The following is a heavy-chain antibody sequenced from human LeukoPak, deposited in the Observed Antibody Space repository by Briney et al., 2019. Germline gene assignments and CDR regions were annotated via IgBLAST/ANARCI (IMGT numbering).Heavy chain of an antibody. D-gene: IGHD3-16*02. J-gene: IGHJ5*02. V-gene: IGHV3-66*01. CDR2: IYSGGST. CDR1: GFTVSSNY. Sequence: PGGSLRLSCAASGFTVSSNYMSWVRQAPGKGLEWVSVIYSGGSTYYADSVKGRFTISRDNSKNTLYLQMNSLRAEDTAVYYCARDRTYVWGSYRFNWFDPWGQGTPVTVSS. CDR3: ARDRTYVWGSYRFNWFDP.